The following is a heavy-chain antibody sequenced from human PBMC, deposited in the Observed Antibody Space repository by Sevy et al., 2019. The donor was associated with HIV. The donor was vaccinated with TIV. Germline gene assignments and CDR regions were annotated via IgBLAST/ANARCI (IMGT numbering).Heavy chain of an antibody. CDR1: GFSFSSYG. J-gene: IGHJ6*02. CDR3: ARDFTGFNGMDV. CDR2: ISYHGRNE. D-gene: IGHD3-9*01. Sequence: GGSLRLSCAASGFSFSSYGMHWVRQAPGKGLEWVAVISYHGRNEFYGDSVKGRFTISRDNSKKTLYLQVNSLRAEETAVYYCARDFTGFNGMDVWGQGTMVTVSS. V-gene: IGHV3-30*03.